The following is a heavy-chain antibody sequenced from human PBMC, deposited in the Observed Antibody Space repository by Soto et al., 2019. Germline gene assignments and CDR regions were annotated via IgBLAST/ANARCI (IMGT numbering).Heavy chain of an antibody. D-gene: IGHD2-2*01. CDR1: GGTFSSYT. Sequence: SVKVSCXASGGTFSSYTISWVRQAPGQGLEWMGRIIPILGIANYAQKFQGRVTITADKSTSTAYMELSSLRSEDTAVYYCARGIVVVPAAHEYFQHWGQGTLVTVSS. CDR2: IIPILGIA. V-gene: IGHV1-69*02. CDR3: ARGIVVVPAAHEYFQH. J-gene: IGHJ1*01.